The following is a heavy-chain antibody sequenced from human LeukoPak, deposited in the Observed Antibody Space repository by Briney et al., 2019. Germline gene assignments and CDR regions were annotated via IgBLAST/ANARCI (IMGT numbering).Heavy chain of an antibody. V-gene: IGHV4-4*02. CDR1: GGSISSSNW. CDR2: IYHSGST. Sequence: SVTLSLTCAVSGGSISSSNWWSWVRQPPGKGLEWIGYIYHSGSTYYNPSLKSRVTISVDRSKNQFSLKLSSVTAADTAVYYCARADSSGYYYGMDVWGQGTTVTVSS. J-gene: IGHJ6*02. D-gene: IGHD3-22*01. CDR3: ARADSSGYYYGMDV.